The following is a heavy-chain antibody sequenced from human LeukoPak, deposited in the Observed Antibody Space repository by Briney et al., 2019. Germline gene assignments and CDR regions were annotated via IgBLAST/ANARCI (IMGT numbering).Heavy chain of an antibody. CDR2: INSDGSSI. CDR3: ARYLPKCSSSSGGY. CDR1: GFTFSSYW. J-gene: IGHJ4*02. Sequence: GSLRLSCAASGFTFSSYWVHWVRPAPAKGLVWVSRINSDGSSIRDADSVKGRFTISRDNAKNTLYLQMNSLRAEDTAVYYCARYLPKCSSSSGGYWGQGTLVTVSS. V-gene: IGHV3-74*01. D-gene: IGHD6-6*01.